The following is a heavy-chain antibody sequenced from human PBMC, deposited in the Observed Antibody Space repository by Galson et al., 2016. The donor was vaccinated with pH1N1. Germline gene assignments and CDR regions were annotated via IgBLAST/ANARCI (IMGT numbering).Heavy chain of an antibody. V-gene: IGHV1-69*04. CDR2: IIPVLGLP. D-gene: IGHD7-27*01. CDR1: GDTFNYYT. CDR3: ARDGEGYDMDV. Sequence: SVKVSCKASGDTFNYYTINWVRQAPGQGLQWMGRIIPVLGLPTYAQTFQGRVTISADESTTTVHMHLSSLRSEDTAVYYCARDGEGYDMDVWGNGTTVIVSS. J-gene: IGHJ6*03.